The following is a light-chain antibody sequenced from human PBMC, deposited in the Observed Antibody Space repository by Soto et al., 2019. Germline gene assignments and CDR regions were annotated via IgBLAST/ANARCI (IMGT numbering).Light chain of an antibody. CDR1: QNIDNY. J-gene: IGKJ5*01. CDR3: QQTYSTAIT. Sequence: DIQLTQSPSSLSASIGDRVTITCRAGQNIDNYLIWYQHKPGKGPKLLIYAASILQSGVPSRFSGSGSGTEFTLTISSLQPEDFATYYCQQTYSTAITFGRGTLLEIK. V-gene: IGKV1-39*01. CDR2: AAS.